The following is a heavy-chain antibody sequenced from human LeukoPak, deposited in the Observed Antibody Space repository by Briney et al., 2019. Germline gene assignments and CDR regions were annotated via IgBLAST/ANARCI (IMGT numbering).Heavy chain of an antibody. CDR2: ISAYNGNT. CDR1: GYTFSSYG. V-gene: IGHV1-18*01. D-gene: IGHD3-22*01. Sequence: GASVKVSCKTSGYTFSSYGFSWVRQAPGQGLEWMGWISAYNGNTNYAQKLQGRVTMTTDTSTSTAYMELRSLRSDDTAVYYCARSPLYYYDSSGYSDNWFDPWGQGTLVTVSS. J-gene: IGHJ5*02. CDR3: ARSPLYYYDSSGYSDNWFDP.